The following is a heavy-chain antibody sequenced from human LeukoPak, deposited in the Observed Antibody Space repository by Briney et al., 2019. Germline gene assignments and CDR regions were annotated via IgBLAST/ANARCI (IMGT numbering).Heavy chain of an antibody. CDR1: GYSFTSYW. Sequence: GESLKISCKGSGYSFTSYWIGWVRQMPGKGLEWMGIIYPGDSDTRYSPSFQGQVTMSADRSISTAYLQWSSLKASDTAIYYCARLPTMLLWFVELLRGDYFDYWGQGTLVTVSS. CDR3: ARLPTMLLWFVELLRGDYFDY. V-gene: IGHV5-51*01. J-gene: IGHJ4*02. CDR2: IYPGDSDT. D-gene: IGHD3-10*01.